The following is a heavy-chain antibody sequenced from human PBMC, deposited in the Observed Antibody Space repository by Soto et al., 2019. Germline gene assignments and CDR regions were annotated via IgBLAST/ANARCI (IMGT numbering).Heavy chain of an antibody. CDR1: GFTFSSYA. J-gene: IGHJ5*02. Sequence: QVQLVESGGGVVQPGRSLRLSCAASGFTFSSYAMHWVRQAPGKGLEWVAVISYDGSNKYYADSVKGRFTISRDNSKNTLYLQMNSLRAEDTAVYYCARDRLTTGTYNWFDHWGQGTLVTVSS. D-gene: IGHD1-1*01. V-gene: IGHV3-30-3*01. CDR3: ARDRLTTGTYNWFDH. CDR2: ISYDGSNK.